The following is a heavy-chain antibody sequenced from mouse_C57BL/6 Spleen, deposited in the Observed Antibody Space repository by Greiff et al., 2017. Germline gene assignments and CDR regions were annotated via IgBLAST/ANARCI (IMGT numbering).Heavy chain of an antibody. CDR3: ARGDSNSFWFAY. V-gene: IGHV1-26*01. D-gene: IGHD2-5*01. CDR1: GYTFTDYY. J-gene: IGHJ3*01. Sequence: EVQLQQSGPELVKPGASVKISCKASGYTFTDYYMNWVKQSHGKSLEWIGDINPNNGGTSYNQKFKGKATLTVDKSSSTAYMELRSLTSEDSAVYYCARGDSNSFWFAYWGQGTLVTVSA. CDR2: INPNNGGT.